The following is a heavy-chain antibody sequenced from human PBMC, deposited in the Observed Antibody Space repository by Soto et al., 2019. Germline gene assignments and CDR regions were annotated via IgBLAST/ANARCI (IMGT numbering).Heavy chain of an antibody. V-gene: IGHV3-23*01. Sequence: GGSLRLSCAASGFTFSSYPMTWVRQAPGKGLEWVSVISGSGGSTYNADSVKGRFIISRDNSKNTLYLQMNSLRAEDTAVYYCAKVAGYSYGYWFDPWGQGTPVTVSS. J-gene: IGHJ5*02. D-gene: IGHD5-18*01. CDR1: GFTFSSYP. CDR3: AKVAGYSYGYWFDP. CDR2: ISGSGGST.